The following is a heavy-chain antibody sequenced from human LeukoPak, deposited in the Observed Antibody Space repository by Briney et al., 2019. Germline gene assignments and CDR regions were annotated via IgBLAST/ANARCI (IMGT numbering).Heavy chain of an antibody. Sequence: GASVKVSCKASGYTFTSYDINWVRQATGQGLEWMGWMNPNSGNTGYAQKFQGRVTMTRNTSISTAYMELSSLRSEDTAVCYCANLNWGTHDAFDIWGQGTMVTVSS. CDR3: ANLNWGTHDAFDI. J-gene: IGHJ3*02. V-gene: IGHV1-8*01. CDR2: MNPNSGNT. D-gene: IGHD7-27*01. CDR1: GYTFTSYD.